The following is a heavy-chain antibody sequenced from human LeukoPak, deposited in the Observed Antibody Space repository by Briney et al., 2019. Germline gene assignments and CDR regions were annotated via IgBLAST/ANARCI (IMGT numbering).Heavy chain of an antibody. J-gene: IGHJ3*02. D-gene: IGHD3-10*01. CDR2: IYTSEST. CDR1: GGSLSSYY. V-gene: IGHV4-4*07. CDR3: ARDSNTMIRANAFDI. Sequence: SETLSLTCTVSGGSLSSYYWSWIRQPAGKGLEWIGRIYTSESTNYNPSLKSRVTMSVDTAKNHFSLKLSSVTAADTAVYYCARDSNTMIRANAFDIWGQGTMVTVSS.